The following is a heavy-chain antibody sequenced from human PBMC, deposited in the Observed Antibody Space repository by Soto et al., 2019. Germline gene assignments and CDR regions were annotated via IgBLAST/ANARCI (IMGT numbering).Heavy chain of an antibody. Sequence: ASVKVSCKASGYTFTGHYIHWVRQAPEQGPEWMGEIGPESGATRYAQKFQGRVTMTRDTSITTVYMELKNLSPDDTAVYYCGRGRSGLHGADYLGQGALVTVSS. D-gene: IGHD2-15*01. CDR1: GYTFTGHY. CDR3: GRGRSGLHGADY. J-gene: IGHJ4*02. V-gene: IGHV1-2*02. CDR2: IGPESGAT.